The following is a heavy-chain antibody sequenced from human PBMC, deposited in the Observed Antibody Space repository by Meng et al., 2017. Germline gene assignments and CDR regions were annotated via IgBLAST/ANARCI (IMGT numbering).Heavy chain of an antibody. CDR2: TYYRSKWYN. Sequence: QLQQSGPGLMMPAQTLPPTCAISGDTVSSDSAAWNWIRQSPSRGLEWLGRTYYRSKWYNDFAVSVKSRIIINPDTSKNHFSLQLNSVTPEDTAVYYCASGWSMFQTWGQGTLVTVSS. CDR3: ASGWSMFQT. V-gene: IGHV6-1*01. D-gene: IGHD3-10*02. J-gene: IGHJ4*02. CDR1: GDTVSSDSAA.